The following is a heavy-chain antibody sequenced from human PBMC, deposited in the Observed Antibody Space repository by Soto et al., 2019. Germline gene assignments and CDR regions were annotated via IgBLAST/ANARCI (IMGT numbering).Heavy chain of an antibody. CDR3: ARRPRIQLWFRD. Sequence: QVQLQQWGAGLLKPSETLSLTCAVYGGSFSGYYWSWIRQPPGKGLEWIGEIKHSGSTNYNPSLKSRVTISVDTSKNQFSLKLSSVTAADTAVYYCARRPRIQLWFRDWGQGTLVTVSS. V-gene: IGHV4-34*01. D-gene: IGHD5-18*01. CDR2: IKHSGST. CDR1: GGSFSGYY. J-gene: IGHJ4*02.